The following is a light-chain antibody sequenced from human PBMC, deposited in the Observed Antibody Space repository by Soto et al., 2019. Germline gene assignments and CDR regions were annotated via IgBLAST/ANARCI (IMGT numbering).Light chain of an antibody. Sequence: IQLTQSPSSLSASVGDRVTITCRASQSIVTYLNWYLQKPGKAPKLLIYAASNLQSGVPSRFSSSGSGTDFTLTISSLQPEDFATYFCQQSYSTPPWTFGQGTKVDIK. CDR2: AAS. J-gene: IGKJ1*01. CDR1: QSIVTY. CDR3: QQSYSTPPWT. V-gene: IGKV1-39*01.